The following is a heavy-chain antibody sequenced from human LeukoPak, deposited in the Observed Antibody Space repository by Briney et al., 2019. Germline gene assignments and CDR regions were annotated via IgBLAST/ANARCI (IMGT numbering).Heavy chain of an antibody. CDR1: GYTFTVYF. D-gene: IGHD3-22*01. Sequence: ASVPVSCMASGYTFTVYFMHWVRQAPGQGLEWMGWINPNSGGTNYAQKFQGRVTMTRDTSISTAYMELSRLRSDDTAVYYCARELNYDSSGYYFDYWGQGTLVTVSS. V-gene: IGHV1-2*02. J-gene: IGHJ4*02. CDR3: ARELNYDSSGYYFDY. CDR2: INPNSGGT.